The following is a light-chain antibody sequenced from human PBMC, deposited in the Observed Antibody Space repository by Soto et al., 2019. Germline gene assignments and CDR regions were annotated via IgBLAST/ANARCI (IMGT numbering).Light chain of an antibody. J-gene: IGLJ1*01. Sequence: SALTQPASVSGSPGQSITISCTGTRRDVGGYNYVSWYQQYSGKSPKLLIYEVTHRPSGVSNRFSGSKSGNTASLTISGLQAEDEADYYCSSYTISNTLPFVFETGTKGTVL. V-gene: IGLV2-14*01. CDR3: SSYTISNTLPFV. CDR2: EVT. CDR1: RRDVGGYNY.